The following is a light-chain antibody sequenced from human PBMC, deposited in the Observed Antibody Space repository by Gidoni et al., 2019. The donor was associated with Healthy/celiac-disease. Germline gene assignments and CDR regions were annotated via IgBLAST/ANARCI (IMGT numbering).Light chain of an antibody. CDR3: QQYGSSTYT. CDR1: QSVSSSY. Sequence: EMVWTQSPGTLSLSPGERATLSCRASQSVSSSYLAWYQQKPGQAPRLLIYGASSRATGIPDRFSGSASGTDFTLTISRLEPEDFAVYYCQQYGSSTYTFGQGTKLEIK. CDR2: GAS. V-gene: IGKV3-20*01. J-gene: IGKJ2*01.